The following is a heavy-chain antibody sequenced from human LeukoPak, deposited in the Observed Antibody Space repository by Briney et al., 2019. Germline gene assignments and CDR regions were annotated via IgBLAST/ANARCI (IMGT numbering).Heavy chain of an antibody. Sequence: ETLSLTCAVYGGSPSGYYWSWIRQSPGKGLEWIGEINHGGSTNYNPSLKSRVTMSVDTSKNHFSLKLSSVTAADTAVYFCAREGRMSMGIEYWGQGTLVTVSS. CDR2: INHGGST. J-gene: IGHJ4*02. CDR3: AREGRMSMGIEY. V-gene: IGHV4-34*01. CDR1: GGSPSGYY. D-gene: IGHD4/OR15-4a*01.